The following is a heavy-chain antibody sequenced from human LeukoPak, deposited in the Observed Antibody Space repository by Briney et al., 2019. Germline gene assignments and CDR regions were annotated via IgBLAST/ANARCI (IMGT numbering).Heavy chain of an antibody. D-gene: IGHD7-27*01. CDR2: ISRGGVIS. V-gene: IGHV3-23*01. J-gene: IGHJ4*02. Sequence: QPGGSLRLSCAASGFTFSDYAINWARQAPGKGLEWVSTISRGGVISYYADSVKGRFTISRDNSNNTLYLHMNSLRAEDTAVYYCVSRAGSPWGPFDDWGQGTLVTVSS. CDR3: VSRAGSPWGPFDD. CDR1: GFTFSDYA.